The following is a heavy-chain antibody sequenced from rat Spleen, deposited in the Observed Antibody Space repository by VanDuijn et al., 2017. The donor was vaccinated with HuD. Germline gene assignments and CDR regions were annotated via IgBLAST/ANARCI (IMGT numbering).Heavy chain of an antibody. Sequence: QVQVKESGPGLVQPSQTLSLTCTVSGFSLTSNGVSWVRQTPGKGLEWIAAISSGGSTYYDLALKSRLIISRDTSKSQVLLKMNSLQTEDSAMYFCARSAKYYYDGSYYYVHFDYWGQGVMVTVSS. CDR3: ARSAKYYYDGSYYYVHFDY. D-gene: IGHD1-12*02. CDR1: GFSLTSNG. CDR2: ISSGGST. V-gene: IGHV2S8*01. J-gene: IGHJ2*01.